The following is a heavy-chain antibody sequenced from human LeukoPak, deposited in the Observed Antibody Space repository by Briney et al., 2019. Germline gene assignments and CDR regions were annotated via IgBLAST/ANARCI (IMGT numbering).Heavy chain of an antibody. D-gene: IGHD2-8*01. CDR1: GGSISSNSYY. V-gene: IGHV4-39*07. CDR3: ARDQMVYDYFDY. Sequence: PSETLSLTCAVSGGSISSNSYYWGWIRQPPGKGLEWIGSIYYSGSTYYNPSLKSRVTISVDTSKNQFSLKLSSVTAADTAVYYCARDQMVYDYFDYWGQGTLVTVSS. J-gene: IGHJ4*02. CDR2: IYYSGST.